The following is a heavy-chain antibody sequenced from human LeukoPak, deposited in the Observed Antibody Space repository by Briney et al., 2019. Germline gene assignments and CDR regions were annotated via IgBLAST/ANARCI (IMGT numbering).Heavy chain of an antibody. CDR1: GYSFTSHY. V-gene: IGHV1-18*04. D-gene: IGHD3-3*01. CDR2: ISAYNGNT. Sequence: ASVKVSCKASGYSFTSHYMHWVRQAPGQGLEWMGWISAYNGNTNYAQKLQGRVTMTTDTSTSTAYMELRSLRSDDTAVYYCARDGIGRYDFWSGYNDAFDIWGQGTMVTVSS. J-gene: IGHJ3*02. CDR3: ARDGIGRYDFWSGYNDAFDI.